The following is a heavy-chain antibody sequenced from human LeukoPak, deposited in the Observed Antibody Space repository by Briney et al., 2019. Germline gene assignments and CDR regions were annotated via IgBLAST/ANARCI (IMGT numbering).Heavy chain of an antibody. Sequence: ASVKVSCKASGYTFTGYYMHWVRQAPGQGLEWMGWINPNSGGTNYAQKLQGRVTMTTDTSTCTAYMDLRSLRSDDTAVYYCARTLYYYGSGYYFDYWGQGTLVTVSS. CDR1: GYTFTGYY. CDR2: INPNSGGT. V-gene: IGHV1-2*02. CDR3: ARTLYYYGSGYYFDY. D-gene: IGHD3-10*01. J-gene: IGHJ4*02.